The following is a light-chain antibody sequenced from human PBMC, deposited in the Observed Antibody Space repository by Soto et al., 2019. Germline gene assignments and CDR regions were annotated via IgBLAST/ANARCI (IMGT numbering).Light chain of an antibody. CDR2: AAS. CDR3: QQGYSTPWT. V-gene: IGKV1-12*01. CDR1: QGISTW. Sequence: EIQMTQSPSSVSASVGDRVTITCRASQGISTWLAWYQQKAGKAPKLLIYAASNLQSGVPSRFSASGSGTDFTLTLNSLQPEDFATYYCQQGYSTPWTFGQGTKVDI. J-gene: IGKJ1*01.